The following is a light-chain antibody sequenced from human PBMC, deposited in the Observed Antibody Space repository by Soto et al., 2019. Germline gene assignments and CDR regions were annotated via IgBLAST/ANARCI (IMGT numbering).Light chain of an antibody. J-gene: IGLJ2*01. Sequence: QSVLTQPPSTSGTPGPRVTISCSGSMSNIGRNTVNWYQQLPGTAPKVLIYNNNQRPSGVPDRFSGSKSGTSASLAISGLQSEDEATYYCAAWDVGLEGPVFGGGTKLTVL. CDR2: NNN. V-gene: IGLV1-44*01. CDR3: AAWDVGLEGPV. CDR1: MSNIGRNT.